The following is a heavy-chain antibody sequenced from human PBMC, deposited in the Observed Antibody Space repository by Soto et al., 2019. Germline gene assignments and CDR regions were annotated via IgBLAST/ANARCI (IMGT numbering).Heavy chain of an antibody. J-gene: IGHJ4*02. V-gene: IGHV3-74*01. CDR1: GFPFSSYW. Sequence: EVQLVESGGDLVQRGGSLRLSCAASGFPFSSYWMHWVRPTPGKGLDWVARISGDGVTTYYAESVTGRFTVSRDNAKNTLSLQISGLRAEDTAVYYCAREYYGLLTGYYTDYWGQGTLVSVSS. CDR2: ISGDGVTT. CDR3: AREYYGLLTGYYTDY. D-gene: IGHD3-9*01.